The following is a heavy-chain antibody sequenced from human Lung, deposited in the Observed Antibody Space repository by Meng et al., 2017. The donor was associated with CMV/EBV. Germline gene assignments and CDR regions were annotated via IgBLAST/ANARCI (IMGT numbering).Heavy chain of an antibody. CDR3: VLYSGVWGGDSGHGAFAY. Sequence: SGFAFHHAWMSWVRQAPGPGLEWVGRIKSNVDGGTTDCAESVKGRFIVSRDDSKDMLYLHMNSLKTEDTGVYYCVLYSGVWGGDSGHGAFAYWGQGXLVTVSS. V-gene: IGHV3-15*01. J-gene: IGHJ4*02. D-gene: IGHD3-10*02. CDR1: GFAFHHAW. CDR2: IKSNVDGGTT.